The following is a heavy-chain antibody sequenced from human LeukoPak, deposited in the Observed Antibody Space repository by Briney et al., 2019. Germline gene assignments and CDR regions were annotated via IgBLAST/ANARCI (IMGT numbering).Heavy chain of an antibody. CDR1: GVSLSGYY. CDR3: ARVPPGISHFGY. CDR2: IYYSVSA. Sequence: PETLCLSRAVSGVSLSGYYWSCGSAPPRERLGWSGYIYYSVSAKYNPYLNSRVTISVDTSKNQCSLRLSCVTAADTAVYYYARVPPGISHFGYWGQGTLGTVSS. D-gene: IGHD2/OR15-2a*01. J-gene: IGHJ4*02. V-gene: IGHV4-59*01.